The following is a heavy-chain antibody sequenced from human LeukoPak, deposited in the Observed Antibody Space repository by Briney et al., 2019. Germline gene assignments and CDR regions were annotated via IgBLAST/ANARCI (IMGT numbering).Heavy chain of an antibody. D-gene: IGHD3-16*01. J-gene: IGHJ4*02. V-gene: IGHV3-53*01. CDR1: GFTVSSNY. CDR2: IYSAGST. Sequence: GGSLRLSCAASGFTVSSNYMSWVRQAPGKGLEWVSVIYSAGSTHYSDSVKGRFTISIDNSKNTLYLQMNSLRAEDTAVYYCARRAGAYTHPYDYWGQGTLVTVS. CDR3: ARRAGAYTHPYDY.